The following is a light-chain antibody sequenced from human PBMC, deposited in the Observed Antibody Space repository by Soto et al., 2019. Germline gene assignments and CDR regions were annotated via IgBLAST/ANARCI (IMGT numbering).Light chain of an antibody. J-gene: IGKJ1*01. V-gene: IGKV3-20*01. CDR1: QSVSSSY. Sequence: EIVLTQSPGTLSLSPGGRATLSCRASQSVSSSYLAWYQQKPGQAPRLLIYGASSRATGIPDRFSGSGSGTDFTLTISRLEPEDFAVYYCQQYGSSPTFXQGTKVDIK. CDR2: GAS. CDR3: QQYGSSPT.